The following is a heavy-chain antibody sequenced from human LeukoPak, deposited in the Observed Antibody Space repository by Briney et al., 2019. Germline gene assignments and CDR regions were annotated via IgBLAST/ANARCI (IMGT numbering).Heavy chain of an antibody. CDR3: ARHNREDFDY. Sequence: GESLRISCKGSGYSFTNYWISWVRQLPGKGLEWMGRINPSDSYTNYSPSFQGHVTISADKPISTAYVQWCSLKATDTAIYYCARHNREDFDYWGQGTLVTVSS. CDR2: INPSDSYT. V-gene: IGHV5-10-1*01. CDR1: GYSFTNYW. J-gene: IGHJ4*02. D-gene: IGHD2/OR15-2a*01.